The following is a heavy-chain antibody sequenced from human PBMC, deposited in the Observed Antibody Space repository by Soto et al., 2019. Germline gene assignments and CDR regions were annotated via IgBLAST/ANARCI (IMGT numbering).Heavy chain of an antibody. CDR2: ISSDGTEK. V-gene: IGHV3-30*04. D-gene: IGHD5-18*01. Sequence: QVQLVESGGGVAQPGRSLRLFCAASGFTLSSYSLHWVRQSPGKGLEWVAAISSDGTEKHYADSVKGRFTISRDNSKNTLSLQWNSLRTEDTAVYYCARMFGFSYGPANRGMDVWGQGTTVTVSS. J-gene: IGHJ6*02. CDR3: ARMFGFSYGPANRGMDV. CDR1: GFTLSSYS.